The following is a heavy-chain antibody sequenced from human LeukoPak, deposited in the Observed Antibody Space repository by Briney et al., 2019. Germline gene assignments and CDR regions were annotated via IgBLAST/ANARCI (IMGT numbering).Heavy chain of an antibody. CDR1: GFTVRSSY. CDR3: ARAPPYTKYFDY. V-gene: IGHV3-23*01. Sequence: GGSLRLSCAASGFTVRSSYMNWVRQAPGQGLEWVSTISDSGDFTFYADAVKGRFTISRDNSKNTLYLQMYSLRAEDTAIYYCARAPPYTKYFDYWGRGTLLTVSS. CDR2: ISDSGDFT. J-gene: IGHJ4*02. D-gene: IGHD1-1*01.